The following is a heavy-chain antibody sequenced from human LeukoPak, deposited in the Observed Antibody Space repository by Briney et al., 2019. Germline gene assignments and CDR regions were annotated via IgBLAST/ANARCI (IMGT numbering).Heavy chain of an antibody. CDR3: ARVDFWGGYYRVLGTDY. CDR1: GFTFSSYS. Sequence: GGSLRLSCAASGFTFSSYSMNWVRQAPGKGLEWVSSISSSSSYIYYADSVKGRFTISRDNAKNSLYLQMNSLRAEDTAVYYCARVDFWGGYYRVLGTDYWGQGTLVTVSS. V-gene: IGHV3-21*01. D-gene: IGHD3-3*01. CDR2: ISSSSSYI. J-gene: IGHJ4*02.